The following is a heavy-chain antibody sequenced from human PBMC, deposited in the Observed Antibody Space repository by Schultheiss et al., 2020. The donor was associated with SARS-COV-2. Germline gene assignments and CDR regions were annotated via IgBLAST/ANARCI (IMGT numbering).Heavy chain of an antibody. CDR1: GGSFSGYY. CDR3: ARQGNTLQTDS. V-gene: IGHV4-34*01. Sequence: SETLSLTCAVYGGSFSGYYWSWIRQPPGKGLEWIGEINHSGSTNYNPSLKSRVTMSVDTSKNHFSLRVSSVTAADTALYFCARQGNTLQTDSWGQGPLVTVSS. J-gene: IGHJ4*02. CDR2: INHSGST. D-gene: IGHD5-24*01.